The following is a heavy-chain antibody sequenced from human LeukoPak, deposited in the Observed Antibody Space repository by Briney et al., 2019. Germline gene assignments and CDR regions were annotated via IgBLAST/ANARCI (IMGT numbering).Heavy chain of an antibody. J-gene: IGHJ4*02. Sequence: QTGGSLRLSCTASGFTFGDFAMTWVRQAPGKGLEWVGFIRSKAYGGTTEYAASVKGRFTISRDDSNSIAYLQMNSLKIEDTAVYSCTRDTTPYYWGQGTLVTVSS. CDR2: IRSKAYGGTT. CDR1: GFTFGDFA. V-gene: IGHV3-49*04. D-gene: IGHD2-15*01. CDR3: TRDTTPYY.